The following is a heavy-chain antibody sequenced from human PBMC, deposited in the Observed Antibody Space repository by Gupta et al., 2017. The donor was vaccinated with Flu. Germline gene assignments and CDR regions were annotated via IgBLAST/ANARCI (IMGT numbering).Heavy chain of an antibody. Sequence: QLQLQESGPGLVKPSETLSLTCTVSGGPISSSSYYWGLIRQPPGKGLVWMGRSEESGSTISVDKSKNKVSMKLRSVTAAATAVYYCARHHASGWLLPGLAYGGQGPLVTVYS. D-gene: IGHD3-9*01. CDR3: ARHHASGWLLPGLAY. J-gene: IGHJ4*02. CDR2: SEESGS. V-gene: IGHV4-39*01. CDR1: GGPISSSSYY.